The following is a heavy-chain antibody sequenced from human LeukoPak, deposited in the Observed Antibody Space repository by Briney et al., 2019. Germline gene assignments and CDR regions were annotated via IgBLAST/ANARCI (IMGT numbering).Heavy chain of an antibody. Sequence: ASVKVSCKASGGTFSTYAINWVRQAPGQGLEWTGGIIPIFGTANYARKFQGRVTITADESTSTAFMELNSLRSEDTAVYYCARGRTSSGWFPTWGQGTLVTVSS. CDR3: ARGRTSSGWFPT. CDR2: IIPIFGTA. D-gene: IGHD6-19*01. J-gene: IGHJ5*02. CDR1: GGTFSTYA. V-gene: IGHV1-69*13.